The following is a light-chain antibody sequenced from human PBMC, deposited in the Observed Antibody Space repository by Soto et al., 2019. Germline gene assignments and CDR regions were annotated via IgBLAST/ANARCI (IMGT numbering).Light chain of an antibody. J-gene: IGKJ2*01. CDR2: GAS. CDR3: QQYNYLPYT. CDR1: QSVSSN. Sequence: EIVMTQSPATLSVSPGERATLSCRASQSVSSNLAWYQQKPGQAPRLLISGASTRATGIQARFSGSGSGTEFTLTISSLQPEDFAVYYCQQYNYLPYTFGQGTKLEIK. V-gene: IGKV3-15*01.